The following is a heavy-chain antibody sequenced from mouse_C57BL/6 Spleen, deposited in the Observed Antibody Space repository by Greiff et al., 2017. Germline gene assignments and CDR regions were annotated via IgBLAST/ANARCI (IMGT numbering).Heavy chain of an antibody. D-gene: IGHD1-1*01. Sequence: EVKLQESGPGLVKPSQSLSLTCSVTGYSITSGYYWNWIRQFPGNKLEWMGYISYDGSNNYNPSLKNRISITRDTSKNQFFLKLNSVTTEDTATYYCAREYYGSDFDYWGQGTTLTVSS. J-gene: IGHJ2*01. V-gene: IGHV3-6*01. CDR3: AREYYGSDFDY. CDR2: ISYDGSN. CDR1: GYSITSGYY.